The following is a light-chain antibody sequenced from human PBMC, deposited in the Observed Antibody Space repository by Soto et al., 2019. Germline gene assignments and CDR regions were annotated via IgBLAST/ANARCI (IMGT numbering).Light chain of an antibody. CDR1: QSVSSSY. Sequence: EIVLTQSPGTLSLSPGERATLSCRASQSVSSSYLAWYQQKPGQAPRLLIYGASSRATGIPDRFSGSGSGTDFTLTISRLEPEAFAVYYCQQYGSSPRTFGQGTQVEIK. CDR3: QQYGSSPRT. CDR2: GAS. V-gene: IGKV3-20*01. J-gene: IGKJ1*01.